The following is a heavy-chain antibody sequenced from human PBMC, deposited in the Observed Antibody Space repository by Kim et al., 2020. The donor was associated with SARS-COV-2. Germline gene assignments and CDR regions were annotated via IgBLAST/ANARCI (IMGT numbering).Heavy chain of an antibody. Sequence: TTDYAAPVKGRFTISRDDSKNTLYLQMNSRKTEDTAVYYCTTDRGGHGDYCGQGTLVTVSS. CDR2: TT. CDR3: TTDRGGHGDY. V-gene: IGHV3-15*01. J-gene: IGHJ4*02.